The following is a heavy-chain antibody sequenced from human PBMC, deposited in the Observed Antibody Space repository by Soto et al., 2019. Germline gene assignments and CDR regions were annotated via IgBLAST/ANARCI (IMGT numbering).Heavy chain of an antibody. CDR1: GGSISSYY. J-gene: IGHJ4*02. CDR2: IYYSGST. CDR3: ARVYSPKPLSSTKYYFDY. V-gene: IGHV4-59*01. Sequence: PSETLSLTCTVSGGSISSYYWSWIRQPPGKGLEWIGYIYYSGSTNYNPSLKSRVTISVDTSKNQFSLKLSSVTAADTAVYYCARVYSPKPLSSTKYYFDYGGQGTLVTVSS. D-gene: IGHD6-13*01.